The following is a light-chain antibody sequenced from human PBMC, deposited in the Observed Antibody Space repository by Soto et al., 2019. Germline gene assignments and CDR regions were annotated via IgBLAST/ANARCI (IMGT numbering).Light chain of an antibody. J-gene: IGKJ5*01. Sequence: EVVLTQSPATLSLSPGERATLSCRASQNINIYLAWYQQKPGQAPRLLIYDASNRATGIPARFSGSGSGTDFTLTISSLEPEDFAVYYCQQRKHWPPITFGQGTRLEIK. CDR1: QNINIY. V-gene: IGKV3-11*01. CDR3: QQRKHWPPIT. CDR2: DAS.